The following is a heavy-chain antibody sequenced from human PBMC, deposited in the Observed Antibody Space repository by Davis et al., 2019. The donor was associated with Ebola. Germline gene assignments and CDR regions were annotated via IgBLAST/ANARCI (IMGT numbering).Heavy chain of an antibody. CDR1: GFPFSVYF. CDR3: AADRAAGITRFDY. CDR2: SRNKENRYST. D-gene: IGHD1-14*01. Sequence: GESLKISCAASGFPFSVYFMDWVRLTPGKGLEWVGLSRNKENRYSTEYAASVKGRFTISRDDSKNLLYLEMNGLRTEDTAVYYCAADRAAGITRFDYWGQGTQVTVSS. J-gene: IGHJ4*02. V-gene: IGHV3-72*01.